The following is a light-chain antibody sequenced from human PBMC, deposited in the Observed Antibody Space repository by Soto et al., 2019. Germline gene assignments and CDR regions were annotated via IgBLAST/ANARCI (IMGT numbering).Light chain of an antibody. CDR2: EVS. J-gene: IGLJ1*01. CDR3: SSYAGSNNPYV. CDR1: TGDVGAYNY. Sequence: QSALTQPPSASGSPGQSVTISCTGTTGDVGAYNYVSWYQQHPGKAPKLLISEVSKRPSGVPDRFSGSKSGNTASLTVSGLQADDEADYYCSSYAGSNNPYVFGTGTKVTV. V-gene: IGLV2-8*01.